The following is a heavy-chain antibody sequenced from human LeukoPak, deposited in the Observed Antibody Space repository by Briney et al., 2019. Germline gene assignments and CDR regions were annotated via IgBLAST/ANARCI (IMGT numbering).Heavy chain of an antibody. J-gene: IGHJ4*02. D-gene: IGHD3-9*01. CDR3: ARGGLRYFDWLFPKDPKGTYFDY. CDR1: GGSISSGGYY. CDR2: IYYSGST. Sequence: SETLSLTCTVSGGSISSGGYYWSWIRQHPGKGLEWIGYIYYSGSTYYNPSLKSRVTISVGTSKNQFSLKLSSVTAADTAVYYCARGGLRYFDWLFPKDPKGTYFDYWGQGTLVTVSS. V-gene: IGHV4-31*03.